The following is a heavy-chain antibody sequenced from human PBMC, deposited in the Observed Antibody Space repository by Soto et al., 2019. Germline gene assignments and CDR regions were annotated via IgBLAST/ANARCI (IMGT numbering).Heavy chain of an antibody. CDR2: IYHSGST. J-gene: IGHJ5*02. V-gene: IGHV4-4*02. CDR3: ARDRSGYYRAFGWFDP. D-gene: IGHD3-3*01. CDR1: SGSISSSNW. Sequence: SETLSLTCAVSSGSISSSNWWSWVRQPPGKGLEWIGEIYHSGSTNYNPSLKSRVTISVDKSKNQFSLKLSSVTAADTAVYYCARDRSGYYRAFGWFDPWGQGTLVTVSS.